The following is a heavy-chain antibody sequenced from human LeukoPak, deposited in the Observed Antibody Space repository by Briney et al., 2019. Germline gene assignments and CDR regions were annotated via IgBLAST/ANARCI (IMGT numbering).Heavy chain of an antibody. CDR1: GYTFTSYG. CDR2: ISAYNGNT. J-gene: IGHJ5*02. V-gene: IGHV1-18*01. D-gene: IGHD5-12*01. CDR3: ARGPDVRDEIVATILDP. Sequence: ASVKVSCKASGYTFTSYGISWVRQALGQGLEWMGWISAYNGNTNYAQKLQGRVTMTTDTSTSTAYMELRSLRSDDTAVYYCARGPDVRDEIVATILDPWGQGTLVTVSS.